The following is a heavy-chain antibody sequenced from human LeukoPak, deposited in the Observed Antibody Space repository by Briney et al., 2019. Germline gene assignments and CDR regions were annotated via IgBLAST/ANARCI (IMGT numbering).Heavy chain of an antibody. CDR3: ARDSYGMDV. V-gene: IGHV3-30-3*01. CDR1: GFTFSNYA. J-gene: IGHJ6*02. Sequence: PGRSLRLSCAASGFTFSNYAVHWVRQAPGEGLEWVAVISYDGSNKYYADSVKGRFTISGDNSKNTLYLQMNSLRAEDTAVYYCARDSYGMDVWGQGTTVTVSS. CDR2: ISYDGSNK.